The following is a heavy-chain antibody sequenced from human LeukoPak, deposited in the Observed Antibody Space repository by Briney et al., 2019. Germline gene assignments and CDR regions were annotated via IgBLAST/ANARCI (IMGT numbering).Heavy chain of an antibody. D-gene: IGHD4-17*01. J-gene: IGHJ4*02. Sequence: GRSLRLSCAASGFTFSSYGMHWVRQAPGKGLEWVAVIWYGGSNKYYADSVKGRFTISRDNSKNTLYLQMNSLRAEDTAVYYCARVLWNGDYPRFDYWGQGTLVTVSS. CDR2: IWYGGSNK. CDR1: GFTFSSYG. CDR3: ARVLWNGDYPRFDY. V-gene: IGHV3-33*08.